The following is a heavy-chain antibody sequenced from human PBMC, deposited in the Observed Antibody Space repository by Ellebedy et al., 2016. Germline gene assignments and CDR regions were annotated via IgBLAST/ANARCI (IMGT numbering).Heavy chain of an antibody. Sequence: SETLSLTCTVSGGSMNSYYWSRMRQPPGKGLEWVAYINYSGSTNSNSSLKSRVIISVDTSKNQFSLKLSSVTAADTAVYYCARHVYGGNPGWNDLWGRGTLVTVSS. V-gene: IGHV4-59*08. J-gene: IGHJ2*01. CDR2: INYSGST. CDR3: ARHVYGGNPGWNDL. D-gene: IGHD4-23*01. CDR1: GGSMNSYY.